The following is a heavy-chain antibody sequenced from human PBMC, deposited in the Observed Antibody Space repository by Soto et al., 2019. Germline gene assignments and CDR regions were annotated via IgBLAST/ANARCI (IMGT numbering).Heavy chain of an antibody. CDR2: INPNSGGT. V-gene: IGHV1-2*02. Sequence: ASVKVSCKASGYTFTGYYMHWVRQAPGQGLEWMGWINPNSGGTNYAQKFQGRVTMTRDTSISTAYMELSRLRSDDTAVYYCANLQLAQLTDFDYWGQGTLVTVSS. CDR1: GYTFTGYY. J-gene: IGHJ4*02. D-gene: IGHD2-2*01. CDR3: ANLQLAQLTDFDY.